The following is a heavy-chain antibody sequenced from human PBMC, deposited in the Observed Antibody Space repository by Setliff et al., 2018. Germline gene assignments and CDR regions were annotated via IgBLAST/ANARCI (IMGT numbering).Heavy chain of an antibody. J-gene: IGHJ3*02. CDR1: GGTFSSYA. CDR2: IIPIFGTA. Sequence: GASVKVSCKASGGTFSSYAISWVRQAPGQGLEWMGGIIPIFGTANYAQKFQGRVTITADESTSTAYMELSSLRSEDTAVYYCARDLGFFGVYDGQNAFDIWGQGTMVTVSS. V-gene: IGHV1-69*13. CDR3: ARDLGFFGVYDGQNAFDI. D-gene: IGHD2-8*01.